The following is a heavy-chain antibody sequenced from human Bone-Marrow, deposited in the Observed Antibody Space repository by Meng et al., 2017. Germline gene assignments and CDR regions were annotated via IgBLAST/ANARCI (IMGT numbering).Heavy chain of an antibody. D-gene: IGHD3-9*01. CDR2: IYYSGSN. J-gene: IGHJ4*02. Sequence: SETLSLTCTVSGGSISSSSYYWGWIRQPPGKGLEWIGSIYYSGSNYYNPSLKSRVTISVDTSKNQFSLKLSSVTAADTAVYYCARGLVLRYFGWLLGGPPDYWGQGTRVTVSS. V-gene: IGHV4-39*07. CDR1: GGSISSSSYY. CDR3: ARGLVLRYFGWLLGGPPDY.